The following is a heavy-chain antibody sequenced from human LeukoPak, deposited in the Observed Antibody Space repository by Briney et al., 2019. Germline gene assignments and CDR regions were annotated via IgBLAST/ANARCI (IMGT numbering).Heavy chain of an antibody. CDR3: ATTADWGYDY. CDR2: ISSNGGRT. CDR1: GFTFSSYD. J-gene: IGHJ4*02. D-gene: IGHD7-27*01. Sequence: GGSLRLSCAASGFTFSSYDMSWVRQAPGKGPEWVSTISSNGGRTFYSDSVKGRFTISRDNSKNTLYLQMNSLRAEDTAVYYCATTADWGYDYWGQGTLVTVSS. V-gene: IGHV3-23*01.